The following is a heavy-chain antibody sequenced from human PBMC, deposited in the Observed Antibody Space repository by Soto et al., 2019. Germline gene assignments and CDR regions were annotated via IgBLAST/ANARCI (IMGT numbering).Heavy chain of an antibody. J-gene: IGHJ6*02. V-gene: IGHV3-53*04. Sequence: EVQLVESGGGLVQPGGSLRLSCAASGFTVSSNYMSWVRQAPGKGLEWVSVIYSGGSTYYADSVKGRFTISRHNSKNTLYLQMNSLRAEDTDVYYCARDRGYSYGYHYYYYGMDVWGQGTTVTVSS. D-gene: IGHD5-18*01. CDR3: ARDRGYSYGYHYYYYGMDV. CDR2: IYSGGST. CDR1: GFTVSSNY.